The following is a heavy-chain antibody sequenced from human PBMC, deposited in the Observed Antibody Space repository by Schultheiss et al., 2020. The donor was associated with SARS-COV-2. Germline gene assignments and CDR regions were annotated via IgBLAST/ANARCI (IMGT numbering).Heavy chain of an antibody. CDR3: ARDLWGRNYDFWSGYSSTYGMDV. CDR1: GYTFTGYY. D-gene: IGHD3-3*01. Sequence: ASVKVSCKASGYTFTGYYMHWVRQAPGQGLEWMGWINPNSGGTNYAQKFQGRVTMTRDTSISTAYMELSRLRSDDTAVYYCARDLWGRNYDFWSGYSSTYGMDVWGQGTTVTVSS. J-gene: IGHJ6*02. CDR2: INPNSGGT. V-gene: IGHV1-2*02.